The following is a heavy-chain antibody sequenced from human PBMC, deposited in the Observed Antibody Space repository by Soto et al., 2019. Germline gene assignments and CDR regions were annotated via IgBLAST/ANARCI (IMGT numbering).Heavy chain of an antibody. D-gene: IGHD1-20*01. CDR1: GGTFSSYA. Sequence: QVQLVQSGAEVKKPGSSVKVSCKASGGTFSSYAISWVRQAPGQGLEWMGGIVPIFGTANDAQKFQGRVTITADESTSTAYMELSSLRSEDTAVYYCARSITGTVSYYYGMDVWGHGTTVTVSS. CDR2: IVPIFGTA. CDR3: ARSITGTVSYYYGMDV. V-gene: IGHV1-69*12. J-gene: IGHJ6*02.